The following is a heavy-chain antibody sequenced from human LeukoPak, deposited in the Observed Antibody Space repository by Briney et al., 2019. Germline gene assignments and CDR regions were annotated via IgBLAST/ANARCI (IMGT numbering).Heavy chain of an antibody. CDR2: IRVDGSVE. Sequence: GGSLRLSCVASGFTFSTYAMTWVRQAPGKGLEWVATIRVDGSVEYPEDSRKGRFTISRDNAKSSLYLQMNSLRVEDTAVYYCATYSGPDKWDASDMWGQGTLVTVSP. D-gene: IGHD1-26*01. CDR1: GFTFSTYA. V-gene: IGHV3-7*01. CDR3: ATYSGPDKWDASDM. J-gene: IGHJ3*02.